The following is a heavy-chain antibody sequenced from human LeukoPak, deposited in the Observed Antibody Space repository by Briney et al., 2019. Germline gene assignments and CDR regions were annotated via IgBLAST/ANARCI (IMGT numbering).Heavy chain of an antibody. CDR2: IKQDGSEK. CDR1: GFTFSSYG. Sequence: GGTLGLSCAASGFTFSSYGMSWVRQAPGKGLEWVANIKQDGSEKYYVDSVKGRFTISRDNAKNSLYLQMNSLRAEDTAVYYCARGDGSSWYSYYYYYYYMDVWGKGTTVTVSS. V-gene: IGHV3-7*01. J-gene: IGHJ6*03. CDR3: ARGDGSSWYSYYYYYYYMDV. D-gene: IGHD6-13*01.